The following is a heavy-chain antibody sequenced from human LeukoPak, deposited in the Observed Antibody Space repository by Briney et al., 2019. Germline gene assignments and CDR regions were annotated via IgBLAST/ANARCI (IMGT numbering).Heavy chain of an antibody. CDR1: GGSISSYY. V-gene: IGHV4-59*12. CDR3: ARDSGLWFGDYYYYYMDV. CDR2: IYYSGST. Sequence: PSETLSLTCTVSGGSISSYYWSWIRQPPGKGLEWIGYIYYSGSTNYNPSLKSRVTISVDTSKNQFSLKLNSVSAADTAVYYCARDSGLWFGDYYYYYMDVWGKGTTVTISS. D-gene: IGHD3-10*01. J-gene: IGHJ6*03.